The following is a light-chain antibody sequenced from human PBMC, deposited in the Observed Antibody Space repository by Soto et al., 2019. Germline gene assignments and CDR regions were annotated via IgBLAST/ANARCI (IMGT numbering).Light chain of an antibody. CDR1: SSDVGGYNY. Sequence: QSVLTQPASVSGSPGQSITISCTGTSSDVGGYNYVSWYQQHPGKAPKLTIYDVSNRPSGVSNRFSGSKSGNTASLTISGLQAEDEADYYCSSYTSSSTVLFGGGTKLNVL. J-gene: IGLJ2*01. CDR2: DVS. V-gene: IGLV2-14*01. CDR3: SSYTSSSTVL.